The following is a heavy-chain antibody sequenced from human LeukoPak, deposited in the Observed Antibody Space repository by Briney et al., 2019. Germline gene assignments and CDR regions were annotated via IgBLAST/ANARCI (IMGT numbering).Heavy chain of an antibody. CDR3: ARVQVDYYGMDV. CDR1: GGSISSGDYY. J-gene: IGHJ6*02. CDR2: IYYSGST. V-gene: IGHV4-30-4*01. D-gene: IGHD1-1*01. Sequence: SETLSLTCTVSGGSISSGDYYWRWIRQPPGKGLEWIGYIYYSGSTYYNPSLKSRVTISVDTSKNQFSLKLSSVTAADTAVYYCARVQVDYYGMDVWGQGTTVTVSS.